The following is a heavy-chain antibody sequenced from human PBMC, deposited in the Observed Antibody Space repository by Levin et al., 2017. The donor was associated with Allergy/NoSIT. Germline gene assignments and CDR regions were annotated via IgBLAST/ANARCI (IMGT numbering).Heavy chain of an antibody. Sequence: EASVKVSCKASGYTFSKYFMHWVRQAPGQGLEWMGKINPSGGSTSYAQNFQGRVTMTRDTSTTTVYMELSSLRSDDTAVYYCAKGGRWVVVPAAMDYWGQGTLVTVSS. CDR2: INPSGGST. D-gene: IGHD2-2*01. CDR3: AKGGRWVVVPAAMDY. V-gene: IGHV1-46*01. CDR1: GYTFSKYF. J-gene: IGHJ4*02.